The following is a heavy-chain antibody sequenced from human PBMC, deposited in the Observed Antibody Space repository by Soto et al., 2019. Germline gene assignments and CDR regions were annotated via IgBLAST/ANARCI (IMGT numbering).Heavy chain of an antibody. CDR3: TTDLWRIAVVVGSTGYFNP. V-gene: IGHV3-15*01. Sequence: GGSLRLSCAASGFTFSDAWMSWVRQAPGKGLDWVGRIKSKSDGGTTEYAAPVRGRFTISRDDSKNTLYLQMNSLKTEDTAVYYCTTDLWRIAVVVGSTGYFNPWGQGTRVTVSS. CDR2: IKSKSDGGTT. D-gene: IGHD2-15*01. J-gene: IGHJ5*02. CDR1: GFTFSDAW.